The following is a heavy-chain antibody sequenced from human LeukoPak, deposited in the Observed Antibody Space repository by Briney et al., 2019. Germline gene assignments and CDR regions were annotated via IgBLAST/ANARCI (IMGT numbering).Heavy chain of an antibody. Sequence: GGSLRLSCAASGFTFSNAWMSWVRQAPGKGLEWVSSISSSSSYIYYADSVKGRFTISRDNAKNSLYLQMNSLRAEDTAVYYCARDAVGATGLYYFDYWGQGTLVTVSS. J-gene: IGHJ4*02. D-gene: IGHD1-26*01. CDR1: GFTFSNAW. CDR3: ARDAVGATGLYYFDY. V-gene: IGHV3-21*01. CDR2: ISSSSSYI.